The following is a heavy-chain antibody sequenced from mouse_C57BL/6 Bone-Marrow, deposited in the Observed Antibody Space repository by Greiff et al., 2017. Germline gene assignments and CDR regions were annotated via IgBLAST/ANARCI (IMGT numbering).Heavy chain of an antibody. D-gene: IGHD1-1*01. CDR1: GYPFTSYW. Sequence: QVQLQQPGAELVMPGASVKLSCKASGYPFTSYWMHWVKQRPGQGLEWIGEIDPSDSYTNYNQKFKGKSTLTVDKSSSTAYMQLSSLTSEDSAVYYWARRGYGSSLTMDYWGQGTSVTVSS. CDR2: IDPSDSYT. J-gene: IGHJ4*01. V-gene: IGHV1-69*01. CDR3: ARRGYGSSLTMDY.